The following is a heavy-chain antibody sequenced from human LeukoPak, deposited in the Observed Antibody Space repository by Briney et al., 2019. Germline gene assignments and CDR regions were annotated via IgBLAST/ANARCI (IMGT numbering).Heavy chain of an antibody. CDR3: ARGYYYDSSGYFDAFDI. CDR2: IYYSGST. D-gene: IGHD3-22*01. J-gene: IGHJ3*02. V-gene: IGHV4-59*01. CDR1: GGSISSYY. Sequence: PSETLSLTCTVPGGSISSYYWSWIRQPPGKGLEWIGYIYYSGSTNYNPSLKSRVTISVDTSKNQFSLKLSSVTAADTAVYYCARGYYYDSSGYFDAFDIWGQGTMVTVSS.